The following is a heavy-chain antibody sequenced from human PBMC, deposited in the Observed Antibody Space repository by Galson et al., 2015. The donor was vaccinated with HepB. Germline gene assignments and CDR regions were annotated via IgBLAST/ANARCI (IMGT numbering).Heavy chain of an antibody. CDR2: ISWNSGSI. CDR3: AKDTARAARPYYYYYYMDV. J-gene: IGHJ6*03. V-gene: IGHV3-9*01. Sequence: SLRLSCAASGFTFDDYAMHWVRQAPGKGLEWVPGISWNSGSIGYADSVKGRFTISRDNAKNSLYLQMNSLRAEDTALYYCAKDTARAARPYYYYYYMDVWGKGTTVTVSS. CDR1: GFTFDDYA. D-gene: IGHD6-6*01.